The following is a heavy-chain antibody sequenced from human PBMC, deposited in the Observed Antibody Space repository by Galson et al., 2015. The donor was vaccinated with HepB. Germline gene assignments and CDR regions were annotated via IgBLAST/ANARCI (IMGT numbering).Heavy chain of an antibody. D-gene: IGHD1-26*01. J-gene: IGHJ4*02. V-gene: IGHV3-64D*06. CDR1: GFTFSSYA. CDR3: VKGARGATWGDLDY. CDR2: IDSNGGST. Sequence: SLRLSCAASGFTFSSYAMHWVRQAPGKGLEYVSAIDSNGGSTYYADSVKGRFIISRDNSKNTLYLQMSSLRAEDTAVYYCVKGARGATWGDLDYWGQGTLVTVSS.